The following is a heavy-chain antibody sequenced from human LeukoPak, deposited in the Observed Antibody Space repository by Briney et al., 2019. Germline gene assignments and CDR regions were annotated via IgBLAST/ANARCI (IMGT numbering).Heavy chain of an antibody. V-gene: IGHV4-34*01. CDR2: INHSGST. CDR1: GGSFSGYY. CDR3: ARGDYVFYGLFDY. J-gene: IGHJ4*02. D-gene: IGHD4-17*01. Sequence: PSETLSLTCGVCGGSFSGYYWSWIRQPPGKGLEWIGEINHSGSTNYNPSLKSRVTISVDTSKNQFSLKLSSVTAADTAVYYCARGDYVFYGLFDYWGQGTLVTVSS.